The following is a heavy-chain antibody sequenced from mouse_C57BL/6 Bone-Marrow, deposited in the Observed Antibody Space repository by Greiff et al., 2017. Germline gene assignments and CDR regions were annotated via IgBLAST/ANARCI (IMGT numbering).Heavy chain of an antibody. CDR1: GYTFTDYY. V-gene: IGHV1-19*01. Sequence: EVQLQQSGPVLVKPGASVKMSCKASGYTFTDYYMNWVKQSPGKSLEWIGVINPYNGGTSYNQKFKGKATLTVDKSSSTAYMELNSLTSEDAAVYYCARSSWGSFDDWGQGTTLTVSS. D-gene: IGHD4-1*01. CDR2: INPYNGGT. J-gene: IGHJ2*01. CDR3: ARSSWGSFDD.